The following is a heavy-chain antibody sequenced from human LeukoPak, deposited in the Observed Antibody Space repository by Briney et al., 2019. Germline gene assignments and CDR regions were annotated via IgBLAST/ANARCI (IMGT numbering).Heavy chain of an antibody. CDR2: IGGSGTST. CDR3: AKTSQGHPPYYCSMDV. J-gene: IGHJ6*02. V-gene: IGHV3-23*01. CDR1: GFTFSSYA. Sequence: GGSLRLSCAASGFTFSSYAMIWVRQAPGKGLEWVSAIGGSGTSTFRADSVKGRFTISRDNSKNTLYLQMNSLRAEDTAVYYCAKTSQGHPPYYCSMDVWGQGTTVTVSS.